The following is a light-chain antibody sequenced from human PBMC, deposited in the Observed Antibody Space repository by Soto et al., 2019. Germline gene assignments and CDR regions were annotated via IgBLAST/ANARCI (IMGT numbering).Light chain of an antibody. Sequence: QSALTQPRSVSGTPGQSLTISCTGTSSDVGGYNYVSWYQQHPGKAPKLMIYDVTKRPSGVPDRFSGSKSGNTASLTISGLQAEDESDYYCCSHAGSYTYVFXTGTKVPVL. V-gene: IGLV2-11*01. CDR3: CSHAGSYTYV. J-gene: IGLJ1*01. CDR2: DVT. CDR1: SSDVGGYNY.